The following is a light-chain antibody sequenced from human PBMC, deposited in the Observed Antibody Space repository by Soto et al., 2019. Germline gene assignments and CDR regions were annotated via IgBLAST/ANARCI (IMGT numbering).Light chain of an antibody. J-gene: IGLJ1*01. CDR1: SSDIGGYNY. V-gene: IGLV2-14*01. CDR3: SSYTRGGGV. CDR2: EVR. Sequence: QSALTQPASVSGSPGQSITISCAGTSSDIGGYNYVSWYQHHPGKAPKLMIYEVRNRPSGVSNRFSGSKSGNTASLTISGLQAEDEDDYYCSSYTRGGGVFGPGTKVTVL.